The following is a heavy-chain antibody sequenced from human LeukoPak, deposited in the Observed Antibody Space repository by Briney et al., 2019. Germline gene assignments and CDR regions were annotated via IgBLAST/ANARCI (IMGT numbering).Heavy chain of an antibody. CDR1: GDSISYFY. CDR2: IYTSGST. CDR3: ARGTEYSSGWYVDY. V-gene: IGHV4-4*07. D-gene: IGHD6-19*01. J-gene: IGHJ4*02. Sequence: PSETLSLTCSVSGDSISYFYWSWIRQPAGKGLEWIGRIYTSGSTNYNPSLKSRVTMSVDTSKNQFSLKLSSVTAADTAVYYCARGTEYSSGWYVDYWGQGTLVTVSS.